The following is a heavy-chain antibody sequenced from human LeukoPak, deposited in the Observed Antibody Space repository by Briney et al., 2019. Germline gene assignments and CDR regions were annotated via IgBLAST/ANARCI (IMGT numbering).Heavy chain of an antibody. CDR1: GGSFSGYY. D-gene: IGHD2-2*01. CDR2: INHSGST. CDR3: ARGYQPVTYRIVY. Sequence: KPSETLSLTCAVYGGSFSGYYWSWIRQPPGKGLEWIGEINHSGSTNYNPSLKSRVTISEDTSKNQFSLKLSSVAAADTAVYYCARGYQPVTYRIVYWGQGTLVTVSS. V-gene: IGHV4-34*01. J-gene: IGHJ4*02.